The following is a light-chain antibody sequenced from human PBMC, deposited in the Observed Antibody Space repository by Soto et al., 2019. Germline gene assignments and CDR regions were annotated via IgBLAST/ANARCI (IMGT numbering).Light chain of an antibody. CDR3: AVWDDSLNARV. CDR2: GHN. J-gene: IGLJ2*01. Sequence: QSVLTQPPSASGTPGQRVTISCSGSSSSIGSNTVTWYQQLPGTAPKLLIYGHNQRPSGVPDRFSGSKSGTSASLAISGLQSEDEAEYYCAVWDDSLNARVFGGGTKLTVL. CDR1: SSSIGSNT. V-gene: IGLV1-44*01.